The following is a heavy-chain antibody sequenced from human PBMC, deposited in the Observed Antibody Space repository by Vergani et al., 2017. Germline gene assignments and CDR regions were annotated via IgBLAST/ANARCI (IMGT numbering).Heavy chain of an antibody. CDR3: AHMYDYDSSGPLACYFDD. D-gene: IGHD3-22*01. J-gene: IGHJ4*02. CDR1: GFSLSTSGMC. Sequence: QVTLRESGPALVKPTQTLTLTCTFSGFSLSTSGMCVSWIRQPPGKALEWLALIDWDDDKYYSTSLKTRLTISKDTSKHQVVLTMTNMDPVDTATYYCAHMYDYDSSGPLACYFDDWGQGTLVTVSS. CDR2: IDWDDDK. V-gene: IGHV2-70*01.